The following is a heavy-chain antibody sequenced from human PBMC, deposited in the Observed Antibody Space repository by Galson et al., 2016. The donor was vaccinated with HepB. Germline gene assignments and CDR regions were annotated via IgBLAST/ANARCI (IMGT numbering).Heavy chain of an antibody. CDR3: AREFGAADGYYYYYMDV. J-gene: IGHJ6*03. V-gene: IGHV1-46*01. Sequence: SVKVSCKASGYTFTSYYIHWVRQAPGQGLEWMGIINPIGGSTSYAQRFRGRVTMTRDTSTSAVYLELSSLRNEDTAVYYCAREFGAADGYYYYYMDVWGKGTTITVSS. CDR2: INPIGGST. CDR1: GYTFTSYY. D-gene: IGHD6-13*01.